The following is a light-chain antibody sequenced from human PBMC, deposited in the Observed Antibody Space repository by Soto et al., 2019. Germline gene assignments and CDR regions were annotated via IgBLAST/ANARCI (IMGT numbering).Light chain of an antibody. CDR2: YDD. V-gene: IGLV1-36*01. J-gene: IGLJ1*01. CDR1: SSNIGNNA. CDR3: AAWDDSLNGSYV. Sequence: QSVLTRPPSVSEAPRQRVTISCSGSSSNIGNNAVNWYQQLPGKAPKLLIYYDDLLPSGVSDRFSGSKSGTSASLAISGLQSEDEADYYCAAWDDSLNGSYVFGTGTKVTVL.